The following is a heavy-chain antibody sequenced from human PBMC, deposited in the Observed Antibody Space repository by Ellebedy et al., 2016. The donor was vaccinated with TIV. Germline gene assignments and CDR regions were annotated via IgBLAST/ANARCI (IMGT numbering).Heavy chain of an antibody. J-gene: IGHJ5*02. Sequence: AVSVKVSCKASGYTFTGYYMHWVRQAPGQGLEWMGWINPNSGGTNYAQKFQGWVTMTRDTSTSTVYMELSSLRSEDTAVYYCARSGRRVVPAAMGGGWFDPWGQGTLVTVSS. D-gene: IGHD2-2*01. CDR2: INPNSGGT. V-gene: IGHV1-2*04. CDR3: ARSGRRVVPAAMGGGWFDP. CDR1: GYTFTGYY.